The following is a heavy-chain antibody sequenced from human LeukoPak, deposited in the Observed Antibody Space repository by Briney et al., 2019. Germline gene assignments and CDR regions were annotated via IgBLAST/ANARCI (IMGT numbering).Heavy chain of an antibody. D-gene: IGHD5-12*01. Sequence: GGSLRLSCAASGFTFNNYAINWVRQAPGKGLEWVSVISKSGADAYYAESVKDRFTTSRDNPKNTLYLQMNSLRAEDTAIYYCAKDGYGQNWYFDLWGRGTLVTVSS. CDR3: AKDGYGQNWYFDL. J-gene: IGHJ2*01. CDR2: ISKSGADA. V-gene: IGHV3-23*01. CDR1: GFTFNNYA.